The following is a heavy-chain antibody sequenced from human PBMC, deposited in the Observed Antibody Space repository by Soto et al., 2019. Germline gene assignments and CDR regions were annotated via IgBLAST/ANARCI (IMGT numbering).Heavy chain of an antibody. V-gene: IGHV6-1*01. Sequence: TLSLTCAISGDSVSSNSAAWNWIRQSPSRGLEWLGRTYYRSKWYNDYAVSVKSRITINPDTSKNQFSLQLNSVTPEDTAVYYCARGRNPDIVVVVAATHDAFDIWGQGTMVTVSS. J-gene: IGHJ3*02. CDR2: TYYRSKWYN. CDR1: GDSVSSNSAA. D-gene: IGHD2-15*01. CDR3: ARGRNPDIVVVVAATHDAFDI.